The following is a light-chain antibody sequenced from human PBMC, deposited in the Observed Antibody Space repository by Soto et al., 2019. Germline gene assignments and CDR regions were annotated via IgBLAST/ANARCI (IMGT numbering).Light chain of an antibody. CDR2: DAS. CDR3: SSYTSGSTVL. J-gene: IGLJ2*01. CDR1: SSDIDGYNY. V-gene: IGLV2-14*03. Sequence: HSALTQPASVSGSTGQSITISCTGTSSDIDGYNYVSWYQQHPGKAPKLLIYDASTRPSGISNRFSGFSDSKSGNTASLTISGLQAEDEADYYCSSYTSGSTVLFGGGTKLTVL.